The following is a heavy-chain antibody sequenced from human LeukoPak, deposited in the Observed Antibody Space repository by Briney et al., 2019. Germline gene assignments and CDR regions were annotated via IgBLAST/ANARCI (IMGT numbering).Heavy chain of an antibody. Sequence: GGSLRLSCAASGFTFSTYSMNWVRQAPGKGLEWVSSINADSSHIYYADSVKGRFTISRDNAKNSLYLQMNSLRAEDAALYYCAKDIAAAGTSGGYMDVWGKGTTVTISS. CDR3: AKDIAAAGTSGGYMDV. J-gene: IGHJ6*03. D-gene: IGHD6-13*01. V-gene: IGHV3-21*04. CDR2: INADSSHI. CDR1: GFTFSTYS.